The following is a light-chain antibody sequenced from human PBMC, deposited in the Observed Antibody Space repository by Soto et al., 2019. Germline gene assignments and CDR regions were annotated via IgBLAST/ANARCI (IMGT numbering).Light chain of an antibody. J-gene: IGKJ5*01. Sequence: EIVLTQSPGTLSLSPCEIATLSCSASPSVSGYLAWYQQKPGQAHSLINYDATYRATGIPARFSGSGSGTDFILTISSLAPEDFAIYYCQQRSNWITFGQGTRLEIK. CDR2: DAT. V-gene: IGKV3-11*01. CDR1: PSVSGY. CDR3: QQRSNWIT.